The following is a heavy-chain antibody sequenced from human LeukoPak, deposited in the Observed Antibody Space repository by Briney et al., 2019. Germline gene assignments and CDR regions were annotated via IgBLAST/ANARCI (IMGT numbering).Heavy chain of an antibody. D-gene: IGHD3-10*01. Sequence: SETLSLTCTVSGGSISSSSYYWGWIRQPPGKGLEWIGRIYYSGSNYYNPSLKSRVTISVDTSKNQFSLKLSSETAADTAVYYCARGAGSYYNNFDYWGQGTLVTVSS. J-gene: IGHJ4*02. CDR3: ARGAGSYYNNFDY. V-gene: IGHV4-39*01. CDR2: IYYSGSN. CDR1: GGSISSSSYY.